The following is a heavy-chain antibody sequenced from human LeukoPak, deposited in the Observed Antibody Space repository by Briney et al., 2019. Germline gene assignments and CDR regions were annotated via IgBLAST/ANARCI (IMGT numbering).Heavy chain of an antibody. V-gene: IGHV4-39*01. CDR2: IYYSGST. D-gene: IGHD3-22*01. CDR3: ASIFAPGEMTYYYDSSDY. J-gene: IGHJ4*02. CDR1: GGSISSSSYY. Sequence: SETLSLTCTVSGGSISSSSYYWGWIRQPPGKGLEWIGSIYYSGSTYYNPSLKSRVTISVDTSKNQFSLKLSSVTAADTAVYYCASIFAPGEMTYYYDSSDYWGQGTLVTVSS.